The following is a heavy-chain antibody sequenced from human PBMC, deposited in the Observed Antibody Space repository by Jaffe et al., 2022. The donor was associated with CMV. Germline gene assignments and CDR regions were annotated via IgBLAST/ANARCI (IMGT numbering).Heavy chain of an antibody. J-gene: IGHJ4*02. CDR3: AKYPHVDS. CDR2: IYFDGNT. V-gene: IGHV4-39*01. D-gene: IGHD6-6*01. CDR1: GGSIGSSNYY. Sequence: QLQLQESGPGLVEPSETLSLTCTVSGGSIGSSNYYWGWSRQPLGKGLEWIGSIYFDGNTRYNPSLRSRVTISIDRPKNQFALKLTSVTAADTAVYYCAKYPHVDSWGQGTLVTVSS.